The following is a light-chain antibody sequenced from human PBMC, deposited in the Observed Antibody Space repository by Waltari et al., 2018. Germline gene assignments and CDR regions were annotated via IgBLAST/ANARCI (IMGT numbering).Light chain of an antibody. CDR1: ELENKY. CDR3: QAWDSGVAGV. J-gene: IGLJ1*01. Sequence: YDLIQSPSVSVSTGQTATITCSGDELENKYVCWYQQKPGQSPVLVIYEDVRRPSEIPQRFSGSNSGNTATLTISGTQPMDEADYYCQAWDSGVAGVFGTGTKVTVL. V-gene: IGLV3-1*01. CDR2: EDV.